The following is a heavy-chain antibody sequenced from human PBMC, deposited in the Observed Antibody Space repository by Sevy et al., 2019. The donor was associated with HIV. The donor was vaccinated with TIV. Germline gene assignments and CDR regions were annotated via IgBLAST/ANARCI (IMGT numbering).Heavy chain of an antibody. J-gene: IGHJ4*02. CDR3: VIGDTPRLTGSGTRLKDQSQNYFEF. Sequence: ASVKVSCKVPRYTLSEVSMHWVRQAPGKGLEWMGGFVPEDGEIVYAQKFQGRVTVAEDTLTDTAYLEVTNLSSEVTATYFCVIGDTPRLTGSGTRLKDQSQNYFEFWGQGTLVTVSS. D-gene: IGHD3-16*02. CDR1: RYTLSEVS. CDR2: FVPEDGEI. V-gene: IGHV1-24*01.